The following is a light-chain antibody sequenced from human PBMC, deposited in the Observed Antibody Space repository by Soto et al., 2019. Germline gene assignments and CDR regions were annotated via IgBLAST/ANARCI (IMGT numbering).Light chain of an antibody. Sequence: QSVLTQPPSVSGAPGQRVTISCTGSSSNIGAGYDVHWYQQLPGTAPKLLIYGNTNRPSGVPDRFSGSKSVTSASLAITGPQAEDEGDYYCQSYDSSLSVWVFGGGTKLTVL. CDR1: SSNIGAGYD. J-gene: IGLJ3*02. V-gene: IGLV1-40*01. CDR2: GNT. CDR3: QSYDSSLSVWV.